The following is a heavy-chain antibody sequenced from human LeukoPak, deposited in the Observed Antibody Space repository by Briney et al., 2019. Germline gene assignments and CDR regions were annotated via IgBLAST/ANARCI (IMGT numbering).Heavy chain of an antibody. CDR3: ARCIAVAGPFDY. V-gene: IGHV3-30-3*01. D-gene: IGHD6-19*01. CDR1: GFTFSSYA. Sequence: GGSLRLSCAASGFTFSSYAMHRVRQAPGKGLEWVAVISYDGSNKYYADSVKGRFTISRDNSKNTLYLQMNSLRAEDTAVYYCARCIAVAGPFDYWGQGTLVTVSS. CDR2: ISYDGSNK. J-gene: IGHJ4*02.